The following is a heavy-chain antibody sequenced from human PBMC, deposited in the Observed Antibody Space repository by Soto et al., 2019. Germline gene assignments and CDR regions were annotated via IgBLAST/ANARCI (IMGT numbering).Heavy chain of an antibody. V-gene: IGHV3-23*01. Sequence: PGGSLRLSCAASGFTFSSYAMSWVRQAPGKGLEWVSAISGSGGSTYYADSVKGRFTISRDNSKNTLYLQMNSLRAEDTAVYYCAKDYDILTVQSHFDYWGQGTLVTVSS. CDR1: GFTFSSYA. CDR2: ISGSGGST. D-gene: IGHD3-9*01. CDR3: AKDYDILTVQSHFDY. J-gene: IGHJ4*02.